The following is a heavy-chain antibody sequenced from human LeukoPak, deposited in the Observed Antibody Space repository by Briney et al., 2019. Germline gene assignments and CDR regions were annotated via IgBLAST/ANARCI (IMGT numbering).Heavy chain of an antibody. CDR3: ARGPGALLR. Sequence: SQTLSLTCVISGDSVSSNSAAWNWIRQSPSRGLEWLGRTYYRSKWYSYSAVSVKSRIIINPDTSKNQFSLQLNSVAPEDTAVYYCARGPGALLRWGQGILVTVSS. V-gene: IGHV6-1*01. CDR1: GDSVSSNSAA. CDR2: TYYRSKWYS. J-gene: IGHJ4*02. D-gene: IGHD3-10*01.